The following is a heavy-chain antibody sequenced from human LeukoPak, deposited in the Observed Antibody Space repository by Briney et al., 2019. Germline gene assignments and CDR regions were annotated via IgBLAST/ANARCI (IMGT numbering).Heavy chain of an antibody. J-gene: IGHJ4*02. V-gene: IGHV4-59*08. CDR1: GGSINYYY. CDR3: ARRRFGSSWGLDY. Sequence: SETLSLTCTVSGGSINYYYWSWIRQPPGKGLEWIGYIYYSGSTNYNPSLKSRVTISVDTSKNQFSLKLSSVTAADTAVYYCARRRFGSSWGLDYWGQGTLVTVSS. D-gene: IGHD6-13*01. CDR2: IYYSGST.